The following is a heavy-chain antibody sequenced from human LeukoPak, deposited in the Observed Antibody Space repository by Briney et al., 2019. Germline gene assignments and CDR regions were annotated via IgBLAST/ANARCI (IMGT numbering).Heavy chain of an antibody. CDR2: IYDSGST. CDR3: ARTRRYRSGWYYFDY. CDR1: GGSISSYY. Sequence: SETLSLTCTVSGGSISSYYWSWIRQPPGKGLEWIGYIYDSGSTNYNPSLKSRVTISVDTSKNQFSLKLSSVTAADTAVYYCARTRRYRSGWYYFDYWGQGTLVTVSS. V-gene: IGHV4-59*01. D-gene: IGHD6-19*01. J-gene: IGHJ4*02.